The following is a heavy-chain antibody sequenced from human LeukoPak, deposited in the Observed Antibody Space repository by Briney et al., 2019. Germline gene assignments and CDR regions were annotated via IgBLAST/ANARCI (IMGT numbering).Heavy chain of an antibody. D-gene: IGHD6-19*01. CDR1: GGTFSSYA. CDR3: ARPSGYSSGWYSHVGDY. J-gene: IGHJ4*02. Sequence: ASVTVSCKASGGTFSSYAISWVRQAPGQGLEWMGGVIPIFRTANYAQKFQGRVTHTADESTSTAYTELSSLRSEGPAGYYCARPSGYSSGWYSHVGDYWGQGTLVTVSS. CDR2: VIPIFRTA. V-gene: IGHV1-69*13.